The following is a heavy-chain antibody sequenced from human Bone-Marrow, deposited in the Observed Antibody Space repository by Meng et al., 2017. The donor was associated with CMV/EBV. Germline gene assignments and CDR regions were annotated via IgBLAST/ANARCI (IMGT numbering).Heavy chain of an antibody. D-gene: IGHD3-3*01. Sequence: ASVKVSCKASGYIFTSYGFTWVRQAPGQGLQWVGWISGYDGNTNYAQNFQGRVTMTTEESTSTAYMELRSLRSDDTAVYYCARPYTIFGVVIPGVLDYWGQGTLVTVSS. J-gene: IGHJ4*02. CDR3: ARPYTIFGVVIPGVLDY. CDR1: GYIFTSYG. V-gene: IGHV1-18*01. CDR2: ISGYDGNT.